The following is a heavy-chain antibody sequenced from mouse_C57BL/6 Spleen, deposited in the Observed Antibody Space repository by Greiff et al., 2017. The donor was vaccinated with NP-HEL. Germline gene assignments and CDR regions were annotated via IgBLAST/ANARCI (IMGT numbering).Heavy chain of an antibody. Sequence: VQLQQPGAELVRPGTSVKLSCKASGYTFTSYWMHWVKQRPGQGLEWIGVIDPSDSYTNYNQKFKGKATLTVDTSSSTAYMQLSSLTSEDSAVYSCARSRDTTVGYYFDYWGQGTTLTVSS. V-gene: IGHV1-59*01. J-gene: IGHJ2*01. CDR3: ARSRDTTVGYYFDY. CDR2: IDPSDSYT. D-gene: IGHD1-1*01. CDR1: GYTFTSYW.